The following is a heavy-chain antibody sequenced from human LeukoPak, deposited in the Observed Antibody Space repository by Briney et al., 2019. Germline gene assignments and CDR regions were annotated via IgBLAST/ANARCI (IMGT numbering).Heavy chain of an antibody. CDR1: GYSFTSNW. D-gene: IGHD3-10*01. J-gene: IGHJ1*01. Sequence: GESLKISCKGSGYSFTSNWIGWVRQMPGKGLEWMGITYPGDSDTRYSPSFQGQVTISADKSISTAYLQWSSLKASDTAMYYCATYAGSDSKYFQHWGQGTLVTVSS. V-gene: IGHV5-51*01. CDR3: ATYAGSDSKYFQH. CDR2: TYPGDSDT.